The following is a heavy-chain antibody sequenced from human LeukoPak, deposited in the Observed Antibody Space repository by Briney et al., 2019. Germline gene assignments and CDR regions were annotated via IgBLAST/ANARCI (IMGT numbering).Heavy chain of an antibody. J-gene: IGHJ5*02. CDR3: ARGGLVVVVPATPSTAPGLLHWFDP. V-gene: IGHV1-18*01. D-gene: IGHD2-15*01. CDR2: ISAYNGNT. Sequence: ASVKVSCKASGGTFSSYAISWVRQAPGQGLEWMGWISAYNGNTHYAQKVQGRVNMTTDTSTSTAYMELRSLRSDDTAVYYCARGGLVVVVPATPSTAPGLLHWFDPWGQGTLVTVSS. CDR1: GGTFSSYA.